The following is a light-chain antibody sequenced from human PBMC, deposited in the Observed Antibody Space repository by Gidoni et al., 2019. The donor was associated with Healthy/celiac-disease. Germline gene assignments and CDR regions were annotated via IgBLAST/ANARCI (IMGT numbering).Light chain of an antibody. J-gene: IGKJ4*01. CDR1: QSISSY. Sequence: DIQMTQSPSSLSASVGDRVTITCRASQSISSYLNWYQQKPGKAPKLLIYAASSLQSGVPSRFSGSGSVTDFTLTISRLQPEDFATYYCHQSYATPTFGGGTKVEIK. V-gene: IGKV1-39*01. CDR3: HQSYATPT. CDR2: AAS.